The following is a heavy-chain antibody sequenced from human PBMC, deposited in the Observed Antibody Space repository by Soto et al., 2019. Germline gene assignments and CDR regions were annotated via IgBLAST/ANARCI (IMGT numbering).Heavy chain of an antibody. Sequence: GGSLRLSCAASGFTFSSYGMHWVRQAPGKGLEWVAVISYDGSNKYYADSVKGRFTISRDNSKNTLYLQMNSLRAEDTAVYYCAKDRISGSWSVYYYYYGMDVWGQGTTVTVSS. D-gene: IGHD6-13*01. CDR1: GFTFSSYG. CDR3: AKDRISGSWSVYYYYYGMDV. J-gene: IGHJ6*02. V-gene: IGHV3-30*18. CDR2: ISYDGSNK.